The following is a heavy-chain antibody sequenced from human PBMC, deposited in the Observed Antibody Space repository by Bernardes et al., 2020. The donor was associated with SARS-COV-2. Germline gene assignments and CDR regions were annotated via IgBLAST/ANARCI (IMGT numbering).Heavy chain of an antibody. D-gene: IGHD3-3*01. J-gene: IGHJ6*02. CDR3: ARGWSGYNYYYYYGMDV. V-gene: IGHV4-34*01. CDR2: INHSGST. Sequence: SETLSLTCAVYGGSFSGYYWSWIRQPPGKGLEWIGEINHSGSTNYNPSLKSRVTISGVTSKNQFSLKLSSVTAADTAVYYCARGWSGYNYYYYYGMDVWGQGTTVTVSS. CDR1: GGSFSGYY.